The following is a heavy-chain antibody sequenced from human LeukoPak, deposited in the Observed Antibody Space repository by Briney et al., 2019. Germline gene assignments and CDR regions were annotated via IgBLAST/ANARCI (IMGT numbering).Heavy chain of an antibody. J-gene: IGHJ4*02. CDR3: ARDRGGGVYYFDY. D-gene: IGHD3-16*01. CDR2: INPNSGGT. Sequence: ASVKVSCKASGYTFTGYYMHWVRQAPGQGLEWMGWINPNSGGTNYAQKFQGWVTMTRDTSISTAYMELSRLRSDDTAVYYCARDRGGGVYYFDYWGQGTLVTVSS. CDR1: GYTFTGYY. V-gene: IGHV1-2*04.